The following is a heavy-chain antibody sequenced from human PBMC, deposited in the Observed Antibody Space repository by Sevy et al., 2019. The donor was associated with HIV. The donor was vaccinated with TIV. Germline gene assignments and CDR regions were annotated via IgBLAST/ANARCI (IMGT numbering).Heavy chain of an antibody. D-gene: IGHD2-15*01. CDR3: ARAHIMCGVRSCSPGWFDP. V-gene: IGHV3-7*01. CDR2: INEDGSEK. Sequence: GGYLRLSCAASGFTFSNYWMTWVHQAPGKGLEWVANINEDGSEKNYVDSVKGRFTISRDNAKNTLYLQMNSLRAEDTAVYYCARAHIMCGVRSCSPGWFDPWGQGTMVTVSS. CDR1: GFTFSNYW. J-gene: IGHJ5*02.